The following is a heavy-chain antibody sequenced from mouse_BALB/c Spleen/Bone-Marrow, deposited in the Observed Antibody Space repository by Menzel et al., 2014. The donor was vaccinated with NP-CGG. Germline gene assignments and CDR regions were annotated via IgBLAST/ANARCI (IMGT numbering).Heavy chain of an antibody. CDR3: ARDKGRVFFDY. Sequence: EVKLMESGGGLVQPGGSLGLSCATSGFTFTDYYMNWVRQPPGKALEWLGFIRNKANGYTTEYSASVKSRFTISRDNSQNILYLQMNTLRAGDSATYYCARDKGRVFFDYWGQGTTLTVSS. J-gene: IGHJ2*01. V-gene: IGHV7-3*02. CDR2: IRNKANGYTT. CDR1: GFTFTDYY.